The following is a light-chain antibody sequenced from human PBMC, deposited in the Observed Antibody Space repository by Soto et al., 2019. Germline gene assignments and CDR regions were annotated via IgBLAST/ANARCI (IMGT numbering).Light chain of an antibody. J-gene: IGKJ1*01. V-gene: IGKV1-5*03. CDR3: QHYDSYSEA. CDR1: QTIGGR. Sequence: EIQMTQSPSTLSVSVGDRVTLTCRASQTIGGRLAWYQQKPGKAPRLLIYKASTLKSGVPARFSGSGSGTEFTLTISSLQPDDFATYYCQHYDSYSEAFGQGTKVDIK. CDR2: KAS.